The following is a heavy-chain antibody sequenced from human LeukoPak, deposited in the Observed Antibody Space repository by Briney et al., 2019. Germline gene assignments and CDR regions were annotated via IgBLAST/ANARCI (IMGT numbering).Heavy chain of an antibody. CDR1: GYSINSDSY. CDR2: VYHSGST. CDR3: ARNNSGSGWFDP. D-gene: IGHD6-19*01. V-gene: IGHV4-38-2*01. Sequence: SETLPLTCAVSGYSINSDSYWGWIRQPPGKGLERIGSVYHSGSTYYNASLKSRITISVDTSKNQFSLKLSSVTAADTAVYYCARNNSGSGWFDPWGQGTLVTVSS. J-gene: IGHJ5*02.